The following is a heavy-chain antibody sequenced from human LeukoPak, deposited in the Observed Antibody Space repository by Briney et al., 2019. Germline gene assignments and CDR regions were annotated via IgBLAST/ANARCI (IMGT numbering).Heavy chain of an antibody. CDR3: ARDYYDSSGYYYPYFDY. D-gene: IGHD3-22*01. J-gene: IGHJ4*02. CDR1: GYTFTSYG. CDR2: ISAYNGNT. V-gene: IGHV1-18*01. Sequence: GASVKVSCKASGYTFTSYGISWVRQAPGQGLEWMGWISAYNGNTNYAQKLQGRVTMTTDTSTSTAYMELRSLRSDDTAVYYCARDYYDSSGYYYPYFDYWGQGTLVTVSS.